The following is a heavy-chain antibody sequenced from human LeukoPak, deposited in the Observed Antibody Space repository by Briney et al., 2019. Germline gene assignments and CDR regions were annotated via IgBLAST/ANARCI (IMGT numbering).Heavy chain of an antibody. D-gene: IGHD5-24*01. Sequence: GGSLRLSCAASGFTFSSYAMSWVRQAPGKGLEWVSAISGSGGSTYYADSVKGRFTISRDNSKNTLYLQMNSLRAEDTAVYYCAKEVPGVRWLQLGAFDYWGQGTLVTVSS. CDR2: ISGSGGST. V-gene: IGHV3-23*01. J-gene: IGHJ4*02. CDR3: AKEVPGVRWLQLGAFDY. CDR1: GFTFSSYA.